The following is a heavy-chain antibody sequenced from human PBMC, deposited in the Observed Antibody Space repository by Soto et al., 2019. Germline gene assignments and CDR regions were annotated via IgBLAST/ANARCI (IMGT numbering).Heavy chain of an antibody. Sequence: QVQLVQSGAEVKKPGSSVKVSCKASGGTFSSYAISWVRQAPGQGLEWMGGIITIFGTANYAQKFQGRVTITADESTSTAYMELSSLRSEDTAVYYCARGGMYYYDSSGYYRLWGRGTLVTVSS. D-gene: IGHD3-22*01. CDR1: GGTFSSYA. J-gene: IGHJ2*01. CDR2: IITIFGTA. V-gene: IGHV1-69*12. CDR3: ARGGMYYYDSSGYYRL.